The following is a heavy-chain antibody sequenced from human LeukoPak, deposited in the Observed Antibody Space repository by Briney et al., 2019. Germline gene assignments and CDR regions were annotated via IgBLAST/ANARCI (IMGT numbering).Heavy chain of an antibody. Sequence: SETLSLTCAVYGGSFSGYYWSWIRQPPGKGLEWIGEINHSGSTNYNPSLKSRVTISVDTSKNQFSLKLSSVTAADTAVYYCARGVVVSWYYYYYTDVRGKGTTVTVSS. CDR2: INHSGST. CDR3: ARGVVVSWYYYYYTDV. J-gene: IGHJ6*03. D-gene: IGHD2-2*01. V-gene: IGHV4-34*01. CDR1: GGSFSGYY.